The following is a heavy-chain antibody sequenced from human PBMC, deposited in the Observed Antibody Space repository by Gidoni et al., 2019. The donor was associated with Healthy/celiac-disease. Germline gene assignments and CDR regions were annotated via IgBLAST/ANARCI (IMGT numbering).Heavy chain of an antibody. Sequence: QVQLVESGGRLFQPGRSLRLSCAASGVTVSSYGMHWGRHAPGKGLVWVAVISYDGSNTYYADSVKGRFTISRDNSKNTLYLQMNSLRAEDTAVYYCAKDRGQRRVTIFGVVIDYYYYGMDVWGQGTTVTVSS. J-gene: IGHJ6*02. CDR1: GVTVSSYG. CDR3: AKDRGQRRVTIFGVVIDYYYYGMDV. V-gene: IGHV3-30*18. D-gene: IGHD3-3*01. CDR2: ISYDGSNT.